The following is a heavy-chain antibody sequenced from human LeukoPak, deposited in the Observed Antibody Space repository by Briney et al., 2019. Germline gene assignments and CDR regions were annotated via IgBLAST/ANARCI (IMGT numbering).Heavy chain of an antibody. CDR3: AREGGISIFGVAIN. D-gene: IGHD3-3*01. J-gene: IGHJ4*02. CDR1: GFTFSSYS. Sequence: GGSLRLSCAASGFTFSSYSMNWVRQAPGKGLEWVSSISSSSSYIYYADSVKGRFTISRDNAKNSLYLQMNSLRAEDTAMYYCAREGGISIFGVAINWGQGTLVTVSS. V-gene: IGHV3-21*01. CDR2: ISSSSSYI.